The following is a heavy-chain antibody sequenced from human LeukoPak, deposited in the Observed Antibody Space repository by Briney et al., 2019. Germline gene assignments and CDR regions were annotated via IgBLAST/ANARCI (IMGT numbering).Heavy chain of an antibody. CDR1: GGSISSYY. CDR3: ARGYCSGGSCRMNPLGY. D-gene: IGHD2-15*01. J-gene: IGHJ4*02. CDR2: IYYSGST. V-gene: IGHV4-59*12. Sequence: SETLSLTCTVSGGSISSYYWSWIRQPPGKGLEWIGYIYYSGSTNYNPSLKSRVTISVDTSKNQFSLKLSSVTAADTAVYYCARGYCSGGSCRMNPLGYWGQGTLVTVSS.